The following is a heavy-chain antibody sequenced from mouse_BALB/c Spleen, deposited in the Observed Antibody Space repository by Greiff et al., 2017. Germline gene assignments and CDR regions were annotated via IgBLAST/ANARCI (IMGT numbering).Heavy chain of an antibody. D-gene: IGHD2-1*01. J-gene: IGHJ1*01. V-gene: IGHV5-6-5*01. CDR2: ISSGGST. CDR3: AREVYYGPSYWYFDV. CDR1: GFTFSSYA. Sequence: EVQLQQSGGGLVKPGGSLKLSCAASGFTFSSYAMSWVRQTPEKRLEWVASISSGGSTYYPDSVKGRFTISRDNARNILYLQMSSLRSEDTAMYYCAREVYYGPSYWYFDVWGAGTTVTVSS.